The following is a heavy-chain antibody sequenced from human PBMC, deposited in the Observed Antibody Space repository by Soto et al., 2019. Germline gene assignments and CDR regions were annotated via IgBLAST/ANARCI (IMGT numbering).Heavy chain of an antibody. J-gene: IGHJ6*02. Sequence: ASVKVSCKASGYTFTSYAMHWVRQAPGQRLEWMGWINAGNGNTKYSQKFQGRVTITRDTSASTAYMELSSLRSEDTAVYYCARDQYATYYYDSSGYFRPARYYYGMDVWGQGTTVTVSS. D-gene: IGHD3-22*01. CDR2: INAGNGNT. CDR3: ARDQYATYYYDSSGYFRPARYYYGMDV. CDR1: GYTFTSYA. V-gene: IGHV1-3*01.